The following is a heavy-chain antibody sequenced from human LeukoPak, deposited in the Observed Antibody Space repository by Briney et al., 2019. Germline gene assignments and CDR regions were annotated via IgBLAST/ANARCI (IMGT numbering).Heavy chain of an antibody. J-gene: IGHJ4*02. Sequence: GGSLRLSCAASGFTFSSYPMHWVRQAPGKGLEWVAIVSYDGSSKNYSDPVKGRFTISRDNSKNTLYLQMNSLRAEDTAVYYCASGKVTTGVNWGQGTLVTVSS. D-gene: IGHD4-17*01. CDR3: ASGKVTTGVN. CDR1: GFTFSSYP. V-gene: IGHV3-30-3*01. CDR2: VSYDGSSK.